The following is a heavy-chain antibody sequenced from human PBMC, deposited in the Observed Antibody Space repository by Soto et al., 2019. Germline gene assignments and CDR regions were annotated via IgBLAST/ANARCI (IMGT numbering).Heavy chain of an antibody. D-gene: IGHD5-12*01. J-gene: IGHJ5*02. CDR1: GFTFSSYS. CDR3: ARGPFAYSGYDYDWFDP. Sequence: GSLRLSCAASGFTFSSYSMNWVRQAPGKGLEWVSYISSSSSTIYYADSVKGRFTISRDNAKNSLYLQMNSLRDEDTAVYYCARGPFAYSGYDYDWFDPWGQGTLVTVSS. CDR2: ISSSSSTI. V-gene: IGHV3-48*02.